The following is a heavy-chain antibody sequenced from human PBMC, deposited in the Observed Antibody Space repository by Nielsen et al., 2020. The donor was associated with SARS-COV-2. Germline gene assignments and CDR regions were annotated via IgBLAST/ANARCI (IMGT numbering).Heavy chain of an antibody. CDR3: AKDAFGDYEAECFHH. J-gene: IGHJ1*01. V-gene: IGHV3-23*01. Sequence: GESLKISCAASGFSFSAYAMTWVRQAPGKGLEWVSTVSGSGGTTYSADSVKGRSTISRDNHKNTVSLQLDSLRPDDTAVYFCAKDAFGDYEAECFHHWGQGTLVTVSS. CDR1: GFSFSAYA. D-gene: IGHD4-17*01. CDR2: VSGSGGTT.